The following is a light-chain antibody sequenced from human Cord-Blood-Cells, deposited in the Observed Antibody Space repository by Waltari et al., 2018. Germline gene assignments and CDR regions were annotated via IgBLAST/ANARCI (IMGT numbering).Light chain of an antibody. V-gene: IGLV1-47*01. CDR2: RNN. Sequence: QSVLTQPPSASGPPGPRVTISCSGSSSNIGSNYVSWYQQPPGTAPKPLIYRNNQRPSGVPDRFSGSKSGTSASLAISGLRSEDEADYYCAAWDDSLSGWVFGGGTKLTVL. CDR3: AAWDDSLSGWV. J-gene: IGLJ3*02. CDR1: SSNIGSNY.